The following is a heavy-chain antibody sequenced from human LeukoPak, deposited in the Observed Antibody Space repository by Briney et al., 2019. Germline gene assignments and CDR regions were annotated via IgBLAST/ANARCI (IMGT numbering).Heavy chain of an antibody. CDR1: GGSFSGYY. D-gene: IGHD3-22*01. CDR3: ARGGHYDSRDYEGSNWFDP. CDR2: IYYSGST. V-gene: IGHV4-34*01. Sequence: SETLSLTCAVYGGSFSGYYWSWIRQPPGKGLEWIGSIYYSGSTYYNPSLKSRVTISLDKSKNQFSLKLNSVTAADTALYYCARGGHYDSRDYEGSNWFDPWGQGTLVTVSS. J-gene: IGHJ5*02.